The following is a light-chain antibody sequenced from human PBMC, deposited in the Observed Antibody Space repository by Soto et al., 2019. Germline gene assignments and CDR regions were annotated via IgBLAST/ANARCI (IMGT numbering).Light chain of an antibody. CDR3: CSYTRTTSFV. J-gene: IGLJ1*01. CDR2: DVS. CDR1: SNDVGGYNY. V-gene: IGLV2-14*03. Sequence: QSVLTQPASVSGSPGQSITISCTGTSNDVGGYNYVSWFQQHAGKAPKFMIYDVSHRSSGVSNRFSGSKSGNTASLTISGLKAEYEADYYCCSYTRTTSFVFGTGSKVT.